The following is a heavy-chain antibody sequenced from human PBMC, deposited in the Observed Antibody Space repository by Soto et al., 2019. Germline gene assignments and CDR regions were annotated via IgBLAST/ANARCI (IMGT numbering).Heavy chain of an antibody. CDR2: IIPIFGTA. CDR3: ARDKSPRTTVTTCDY. D-gene: IGHD4-17*01. V-gene: IGHV1-69*13. J-gene: IGHJ4*02. Sequence: ASVKVSCKASGGTFSSYAISWVRQAPGQGLEWMGGIIPIFGTANYAQKFQGRVTITADESTSTAYMELSSLRSEDTAVYYCARDKSPRTTVTTCDYWGQGTLVTVSS. CDR1: GGTFSSYA.